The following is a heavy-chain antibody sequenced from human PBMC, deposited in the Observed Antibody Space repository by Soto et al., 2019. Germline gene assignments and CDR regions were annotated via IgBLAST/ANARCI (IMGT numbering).Heavy chain of an antibody. V-gene: IGHV3-21*01. Sequence: EVQLVVSGGGLVKPGGSLRLSCAASGFTFSSYSMNWVCQAPGKGLEWVSSISSSSSYIYYADSVKGRFTISRDNAKNSLYLQMNSLRAEDTAVYYCARGYGSGSPLDYWGQGTLVTVSS. D-gene: IGHD3-10*01. CDR3: ARGYGSGSPLDY. CDR1: GFTFSSYS. J-gene: IGHJ4*02. CDR2: ISSSSSYI.